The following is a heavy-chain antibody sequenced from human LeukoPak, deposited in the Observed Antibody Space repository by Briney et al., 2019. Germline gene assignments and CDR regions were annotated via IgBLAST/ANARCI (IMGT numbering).Heavy chain of an antibody. J-gene: IGHJ6*02. CDR2: ISYDGSNK. CDR3: VSLDGVYYYHMDV. D-gene: IGHD3/OR15-3a*01. CDR1: GFTFSSYA. V-gene: IGHV3-30-3*01. Sequence: GGSLRLSCAASGFTFSSYAMHWVRQAPGKGLEWVAVISYDGSNKYYADSVKGRFTITRDNSKNTLYLQMNSLRSEDTAVYYCVSLDGVYYYHMDVWGQGTTVIVSS.